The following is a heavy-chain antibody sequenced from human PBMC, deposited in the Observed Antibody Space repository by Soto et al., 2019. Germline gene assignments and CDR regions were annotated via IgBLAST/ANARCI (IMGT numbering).Heavy chain of an antibody. CDR1: GYSFTTYW. CDR3: ARKDSSSAFDY. V-gene: IGHV5-51*01. Sequence: PRAALKLSCKGSGYSFTTYWIGWVRHLPRKGLEWMGIIYPGDSDTRYSPSFQGQVTISADKYISTAYLQWSSLKASDTAMYYCARKDSSSAFDYWGQGTLVTVSS. D-gene: IGHD3-22*01. J-gene: IGHJ4*02. CDR2: IYPGDSDT.